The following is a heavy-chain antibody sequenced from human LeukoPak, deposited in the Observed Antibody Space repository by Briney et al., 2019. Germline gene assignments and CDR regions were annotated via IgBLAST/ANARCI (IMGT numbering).Heavy chain of an antibody. J-gene: IGHJ6*03. CDR3: ARATRHYYYMDV. CDR1: GYTFTSYD. Sequence: ASVKVSCKASGYTFTSYDINWVRQATGQGLEWMGWMNPNSGNTGYAQKFQGRVTITRNTSISTAYMELSSLRSEDTAVYYCARATRHYYYMDVWGKGTTVTVSS. V-gene: IGHV1-8*01. CDR2: MNPNSGNT.